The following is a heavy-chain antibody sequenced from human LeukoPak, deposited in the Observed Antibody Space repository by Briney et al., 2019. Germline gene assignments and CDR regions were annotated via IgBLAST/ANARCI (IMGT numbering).Heavy chain of an antibody. Sequence: PGGSLRLSCAASGFTFSSYAMSWVRQAPGKGLEWVSAISGSGGSTYYADSVKGRFTISRDNSKNTLYLQMNSLRAEDTAVYYCAKPQVIQLWTPDDAFDIWGQGTMVTVSS. CDR3: AKPQVIQLWTPDDAFDI. CDR2: ISGSGGST. D-gene: IGHD5-18*01. CDR1: GFTFSSYA. J-gene: IGHJ3*02. V-gene: IGHV3-23*01.